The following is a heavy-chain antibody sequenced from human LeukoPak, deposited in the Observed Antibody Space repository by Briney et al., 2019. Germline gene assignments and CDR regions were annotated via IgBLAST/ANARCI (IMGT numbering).Heavy chain of an antibody. Sequence: SLRLSCAASGFTFDDYAMHWVRQAPGKGLEWVSGISWNSGSIGYADSVKGRFTISRDNAKNSLYLQMNSLRAEDTALYYCAKDMYPQMAAAGPAYWGQGTQVTVPS. CDR2: ISWNSGSI. J-gene: IGHJ4*02. CDR1: GFTFDDYA. CDR3: AKDMYPQMAAAGPAY. V-gene: IGHV3-9*01. D-gene: IGHD6-13*01.